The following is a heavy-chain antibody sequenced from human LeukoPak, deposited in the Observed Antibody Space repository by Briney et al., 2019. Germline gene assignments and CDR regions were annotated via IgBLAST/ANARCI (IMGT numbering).Heavy chain of an antibody. D-gene: IGHD1-26*01. CDR3: TRVSGGYSYYYYYGMDV. J-gene: IGHJ6*02. CDR1: GFTFGDYA. CDR2: IRSKAYGGTT. V-gene: IGHV3-49*04. Sequence: GGSLRLSCTASGFTFGDYAMSWVRQAPGKGLEWVGFIRSKAYGGTTEYAASVKGRFTISRDDSKSIAYLQMNSLKTEDTAVYYCTRVSGGYSYYYYYGMDVWGQGTTVTVSS.